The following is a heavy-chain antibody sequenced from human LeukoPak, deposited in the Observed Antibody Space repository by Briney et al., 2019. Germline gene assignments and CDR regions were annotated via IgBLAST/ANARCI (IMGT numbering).Heavy chain of an antibody. Sequence: GGSLRLSCAASGFTFSSFGMHWVRQVPGKGLEWVAVISYDGTNKYYVDSVKGRFTISRDNSKNTLYLQMNSLRAEDTAVYYCAKVGARYWGQGTLATVSS. CDR2: ISYDGTNK. CDR1: GFTFSSFG. CDR3: AKVGARY. V-gene: IGHV3-30*18. D-gene: IGHD1-26*01. J-gene: IGHJ4*02.